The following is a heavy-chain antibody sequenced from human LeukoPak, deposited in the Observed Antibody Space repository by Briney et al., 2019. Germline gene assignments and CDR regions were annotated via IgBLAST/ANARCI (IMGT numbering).Heavy chain of an antibody. CDR1: GFTFSSYG. D-gene: IGHD2-21*02. J-gene: IGHJ4*02. V-gene: IGHV3-33*01. CDR3: ARDYCGGDCYTFDY. CDR2: IWYDGSNK. Sequence: GGSLRLSCAASGFTFSSYGMHWVRQAPGKGLEWVAVIWYDGSNKYYADSVKGRFTISRDNSKNTLYLQMNSLRAEDTAVYYCARDYCGGDCYTFDYWGQGTLVTVSS.